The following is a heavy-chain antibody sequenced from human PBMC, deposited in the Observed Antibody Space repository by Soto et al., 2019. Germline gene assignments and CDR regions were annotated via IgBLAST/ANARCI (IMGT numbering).Heavy chain of an antibody. V-gene: IGHV4-38-2*02. CDR1: GYSISSGYH. J-gene: IGHJ5*02. CDR2: VHYSGNT. D-gene: IGHD2-15*01. Sequence: KPSETLSLTCTVSGYSISSGYHWAWIRQPPGKGLECLGSVHYSGNTYYNPSLKSRLTISVDKSKNQFSLHLSSVTAADTAVYYFARQDRVVAEGRWFDPWGQGTLVTVSS. CDR3: ARQDRVVAEGRWFDP.